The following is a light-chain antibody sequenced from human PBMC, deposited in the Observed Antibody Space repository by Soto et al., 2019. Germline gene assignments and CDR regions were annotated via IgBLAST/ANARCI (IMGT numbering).Light chain of an antibody. J-gene: IGLJ2*01. CDR3: SSYTSTSTIL. V-gene: IGLV2-14*01. Sequence: QSALTQPPSASGSPGQSVTISCTGTSSDIGGYNFVSWYQQHPGKAPKLMIDEVNKRPSGVSDRFSGSKSGNTASLTISGLQAEDEADYYCSSYTSTSTILFGGGTKVTVL. CDR2: EVN. CDR1: SSDIGGYNF.